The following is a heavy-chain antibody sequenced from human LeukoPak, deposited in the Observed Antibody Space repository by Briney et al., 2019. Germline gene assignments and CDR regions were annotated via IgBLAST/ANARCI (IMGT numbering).Heavy chain of an antibody. V-gene: IGHV4-34*01. CDR1: GGSLSGYY. D-gene: IGHD2-2*01. J-gene: IGHJ3*02. CDR2: SNHSANT. CDR3: ARHKCSSATCQMRYAFDI. Sequence: SETLSLTCDVYGGSLSGYYWNCIRQPPGNGLAWIGKSNHSANTNYKSSLKSRVTISVDTSKNQFSLKLTSVTAADTAVYYCARHKCSSATCQMRYAFDIWGQGTMVSVSS.